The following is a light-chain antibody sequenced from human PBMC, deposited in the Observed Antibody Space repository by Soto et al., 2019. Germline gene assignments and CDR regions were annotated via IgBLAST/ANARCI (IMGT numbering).Light chain of an antibody. CDR2: EGS. CDR1: SSDVGSYNL. J-gene: IGLJ1*01. V-gene: IGLV2-23*01. Sequence: QCALTQPASVSGSPGQSITISCTGTSSDVGSYNLVSWYQQHPGKAPKLMIYEGSKRPSGVSNRFSGSKSGNTASLTISGLQAEEEADYYCCSYAGNSTFYVFGTGTKVTVL. CDR3: CSYAGNSTFYV.